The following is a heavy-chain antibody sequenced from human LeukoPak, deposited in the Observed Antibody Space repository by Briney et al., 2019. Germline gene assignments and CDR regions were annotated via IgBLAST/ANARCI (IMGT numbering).Heavy chain of an antibody. D-gene: IGHD1-26*01. CDR2: IIPRFGTA. V-gene: IGHV1-69*05. J-gene: IGHJ3*02. CDR3: ATVVMGATYGAFDI. CDR1: GGTFSSYA. Sequence: GASVKVSCKASGGTFSSYAISWVRQAPGQGLEWMGGIIPRFGTANYAQKFQGRVTITTDESTSTAYMELSSLRSEDTAVYYCATVVMGATYGAFDIWGQGTMVTVSS.